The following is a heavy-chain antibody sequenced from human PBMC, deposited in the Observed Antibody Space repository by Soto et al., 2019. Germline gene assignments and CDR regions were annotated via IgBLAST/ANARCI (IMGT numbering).Heavy chain of an antibody. CDR2: INPNSGGT. J-gene: IGHJ6*03. Sequence: ASVKVSCKASGYTFTGYYMHWVRQAPGQGLEWMGWINPNSGGTNYAQKFQGWVTITRDTSISTAYMELSRLRSDDTAVYYCARDAGGDYGYYMDVWGKGTTVTVSS. D-gene: IGHD4-17*01. CDR3: ARDAGGDYGYYMDV. CDR1: GYTFTGYY. V-gene: IGHV1-2*04.